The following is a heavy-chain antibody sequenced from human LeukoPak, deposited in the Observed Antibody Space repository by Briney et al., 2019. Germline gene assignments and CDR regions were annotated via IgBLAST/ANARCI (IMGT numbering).Heavy chain of an antibody. Sequence: SVKVSCKASGGTFSSYAISWVRQAPGQGLEWMGRIIPIFGTANYAQKFQGRVTITTDESTSTAYMELSSLRSEDTAVYYCARDQQLEGAFDIWGQGTWSPSLQ. CDR3: ARDQQLEGAFDI. CDR2: IIPIFGTA. CDR1: GGTFSSYA. J-gene: IGHJ3*02. D-gene: IGHD5-18*01. V-gene: IGHV1-69*05.